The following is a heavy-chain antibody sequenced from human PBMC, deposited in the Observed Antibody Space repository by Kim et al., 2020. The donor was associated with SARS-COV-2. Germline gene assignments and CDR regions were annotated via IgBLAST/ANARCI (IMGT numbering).Heavy chain of an antibody. CDR1: GGSISSSNW. V-gene: IGHV4-4*02. CDR3: ASLRLEYYYGSGKGWPARHDAFDI. D-gene: IGHD3-10*01. J-gene: IGHJ3*02. CDR2: IYHSGST. Sequence: SETLSLTCAVSGGSISSSNWWSWVRQPPGKGLEWIGEIYHSGSTNYNPSLKSRVTISVDKSKNQFSLKLSSVTAADTAVYYCASLRLEYYYGSGKGWPARHDAFDIWGQGTMVTVSS.